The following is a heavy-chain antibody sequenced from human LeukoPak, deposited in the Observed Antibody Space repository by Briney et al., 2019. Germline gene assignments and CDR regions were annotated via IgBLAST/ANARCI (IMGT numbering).Heavy chain of an antibody. J-gene: IGHJ4*02. CDR2: IDSDGGTT. V-gene: IGHV3-74*01. Sequence: GGSLRLSCAASGFTFSSYRMHWVRQTPGKGLVWVSRIDSDGGTTTYADSVKGRFTISRDNSKNTLYLHMNSLRAEDTAVYYCARYYYDSSGYSYYFDYWGQGTLVTVSS. CDR1: GFTFSSYR. D-gene: IGHD3-22*01. CDR3: ARYYYDSSGYSYYFDY.